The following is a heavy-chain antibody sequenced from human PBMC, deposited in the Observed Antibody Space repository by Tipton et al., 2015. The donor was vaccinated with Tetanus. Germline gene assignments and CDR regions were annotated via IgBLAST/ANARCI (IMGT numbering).Heavy chain of an antibody. CDR3: ARGVPYSTTMGSDWFDP. CDR2: VIYDGTS. V-gene: IGHV4-34*01. Sequence: TLSLTCTVSGVSVRSYYWSWIRQSPDKGLEWLGDVIYDGTSYYNPPLNSRVKISLETSINQASLTLTSVTAADTALYYCARGVPYSTTMGSDWFDPWGQGTLVTVSS. CDR1: GVSVRSYY. D-gene: IGHD2-2*01. J-gene: IGHJ5*02.